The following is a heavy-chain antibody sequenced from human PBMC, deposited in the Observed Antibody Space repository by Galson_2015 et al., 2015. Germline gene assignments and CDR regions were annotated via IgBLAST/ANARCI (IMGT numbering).Heavy chain of an antibody. J-gene: IGHJ4*02. CDR3: ARDESMSAAGTDY. Sequence: SLTLSCAASGFTFSSYGMHWVRQAPGKGLEWVAVIWYDGSNKYYTDSVKGRFTISRDNSKKTLYLQMNSLRAEDTAVYYCARDESMSAAGTDYWGQGTLVTVSS. D-gene: IGHD6-13*01. CDR2: IWYDGSNK. CDR1: GFTFSSYG. V-gene: IGHV3-33*01.